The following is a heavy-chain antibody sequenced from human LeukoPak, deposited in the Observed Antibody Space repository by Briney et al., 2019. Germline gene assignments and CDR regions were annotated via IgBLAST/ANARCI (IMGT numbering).Heavy chain of an antibody. V-gene: IGHV1-18*01. CDR2: ISAYNGYT. Sequence: ASVKVSCRTSGYTFTSYGINWVRQAPGQGLEWMEWISAYNGYTNYAQKLQGRVTMTKDASTNTAYMELRSLRSDDTAVYYCARPESRGNGYYELDFDYWGQGTLVTVSS. D-gene: IGHD3-22*01. CDR3: ARPESRGNGYYELDFDY. J-gene: IGHJ4*02. CDR1: GYTFTSYG.